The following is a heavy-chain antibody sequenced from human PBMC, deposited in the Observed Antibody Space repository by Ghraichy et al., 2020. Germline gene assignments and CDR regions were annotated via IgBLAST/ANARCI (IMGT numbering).Heavy chain of an antibody. J-gene: IGHJ5*02. Sequence: SQTLSLTCTVSGGSISSSSYYWGWIRQPPGKGLEWIGSIYYSGSTYYNPSLKSRVTISVDTSKNQFSLKLSSVTAADTAVYYCARNNYDFWSGSYNWFDPWGQGTLVTVSS. CDR1: GGSISSSSYY. CDR3: ARNNYDFWSGSYNWFDP. V-gene: IGHV4-39*01. D-gene: IGHD3-3*01. CDR2: IYYSGST.